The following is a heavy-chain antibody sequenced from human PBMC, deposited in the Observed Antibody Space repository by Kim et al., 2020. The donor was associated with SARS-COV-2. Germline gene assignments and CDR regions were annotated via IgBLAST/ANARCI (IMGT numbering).Heavy chain of an antibody. CDR1: GYRFASYW. CDR3: VRLRGYSAATEDYGVEV. D-gene: IGHD5-18*01. CDR2: VFPGDSDI. Sequence: GESLKISCKGSGYRFASYWIGWVRQMPGKGLEWMGIVFPGDSDIRYSRTFQGQVTISVDKSISAAYLQWSSLKATDTAMYYCVRLRGYSAATEDYGVEVWGQGTAVIVSS. V-gene: IGHV5-51*01. J-gene: IGHJ6*02.